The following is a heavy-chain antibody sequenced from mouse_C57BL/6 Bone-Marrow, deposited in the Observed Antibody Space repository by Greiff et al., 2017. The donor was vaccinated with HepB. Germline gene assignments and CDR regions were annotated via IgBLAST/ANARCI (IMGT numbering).Heavy chain of an antibody. J-gene: IGHJ4*01. CDR3: APLTGTGYYYAMDY. CDR1: GYTFTSYW. Sequence: QVQLKQPGAELVKPGASVKLSCKASGYTFTSYWMHWVKQRPGRGLEWIGRIDPNSGGTKYNEKFKSKATLTVDKPSSTAYMQLSSLTSEDSAVYYCAPLTGTGYYYAMDYWGQGTSVTVSS. V-gene: IGHV1-72*01. D-gene: IGHD4-1*01. CDR2: IDPNSGGT.